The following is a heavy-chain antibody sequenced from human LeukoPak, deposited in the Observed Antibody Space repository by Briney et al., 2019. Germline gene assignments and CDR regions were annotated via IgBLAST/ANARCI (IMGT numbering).Heavy chain of an antibody. J-gene: IGHJ5*02. Sequence: GESLKISCKGSGYSFTSYWIGWVRQMPGRGLEWMGIIYPGDSDTRYSPSFQGQVTISADKSISTAYVQWSSLKASDTAMYYGARRVVVAGTNWFDPWAREPWSPSPQ. V-gene: IGHV5-51*01. CDR3: ARRVVVAGTNWFDP. CDR2: IYPGDSDT. CDR1: GYSFTSYW. D-gene: IGHD6-19*01.